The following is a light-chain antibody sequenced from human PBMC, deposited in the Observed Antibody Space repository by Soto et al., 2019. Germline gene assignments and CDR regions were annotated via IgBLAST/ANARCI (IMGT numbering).Light chain of an antibody. V-gene: IGKV3-15*01. CDR1: QRISRN. Sequence: EIVLTQSPATLSLSPVESATLYCRASQRISRNLAWYQQKPGQAPRLLIYEASTRATAIPARFSGSGSGTDFTLTISSLKSEDFEVYYCQQYNNWPLTFGGGTKVDIK. J-gene: IGKJ4*01. CDR3: QQYNNWPLT. CDR2: EAS.